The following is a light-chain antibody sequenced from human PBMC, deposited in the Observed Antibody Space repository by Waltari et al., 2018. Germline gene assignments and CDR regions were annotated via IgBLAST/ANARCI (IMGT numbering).Light chain of an antibody. CDR3: QQYNTYVT. CDR2: KAS. Sequence: DIQMTQSPSTLSASVGDIVTITCRASQSISTWLAWYQQKPGKAPNLLIYKASSLESGVPSRFSGSGSGTEFTLTISSLQPDDFATFYCQQYNTYVTFGPGTKVDIK. V-gene: IGKV1-5*03. J-gene: IGKJ3*01. CDR1: QSISTW.